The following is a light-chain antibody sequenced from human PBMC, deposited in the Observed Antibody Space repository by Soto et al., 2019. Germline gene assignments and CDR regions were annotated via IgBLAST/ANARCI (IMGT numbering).Light chain of an antibody. CDR3: QEYETAPLT. CDR2: GVS. Sequence: DIQMTQSPSSLSASIGDRVTFTCRASQAVSNSLAWYQQKPGKVPKLLISGVSTLQSGVPSRFSGSGSGADFTLTISSLQPEDVATYYCQEYETAPLTFGPGTTVDIK. J-gene: IGKJ3*01. V-gene: IGKV1-27*01. CDR1: QAVSNS.